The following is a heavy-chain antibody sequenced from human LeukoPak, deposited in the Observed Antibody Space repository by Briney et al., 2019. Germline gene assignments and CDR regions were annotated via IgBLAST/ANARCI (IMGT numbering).Heavy chain of an antibody. J-gene: IGHJ4*02. V-gene: IGHV4-59*01. CDR1: GVSISSYY. CDR2: INYSGST. Sequence: PSEALSLTCTVSGVSISSYYWSWIRQPPGKGLEWIGYINYSGSTNYNSSLKRRVTISVDTSKNQFSLKLSSVTAADTAVYYCARLHSMIFGVVNPIGYFDYWGQGTLVTVSS. CDR3: ARLHSMIFGVVNPIGYFDY. D-gene: IGHD3/OR15-3a*01.